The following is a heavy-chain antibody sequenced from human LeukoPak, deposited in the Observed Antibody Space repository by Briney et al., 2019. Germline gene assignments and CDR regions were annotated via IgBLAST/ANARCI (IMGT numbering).Heavy chain of an antibody. Sequence: GGSLRLXCAASGFTFDDYAMHWGRQAPGKGLEWVSGISWNSGSIGYADSVKGRFTISRDNAKNSLYLQMNSLRAEDMALYYCAKMGGGNSEAFDIWGQGTMVTVSS. V-gene: IGHV3-9*03. D-gene: IGHD4-23*01. CDR3: AKMGGGNSEAFDI. J-gene: IGHJ3*02. CDR1: GFTFDDYA. CDR2: ISWNSGSI.